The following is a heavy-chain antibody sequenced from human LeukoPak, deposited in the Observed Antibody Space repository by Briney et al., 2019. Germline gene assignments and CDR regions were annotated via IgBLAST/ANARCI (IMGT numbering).Heavy chain of an antibody. V-gene: IGHV4-39*01. CDR2: IYYSGST. CDR1: GGSISSSSYY. Sequence: SETLSLTCTVSGGSISSSSYYWGWIRQPPGKGLEWIGSIYYSGSTYYNPSLKSRVTISVDTSKNQFSLKLSSVTAADTAVYYCARKRGNWHFPPNWFDPWGQGTLVTVSS. J-gene: IGHJ5*02. CDR3: ARKRGNWHFPPNWFDP. D-gene: IGHD2/OR15-2a*01.